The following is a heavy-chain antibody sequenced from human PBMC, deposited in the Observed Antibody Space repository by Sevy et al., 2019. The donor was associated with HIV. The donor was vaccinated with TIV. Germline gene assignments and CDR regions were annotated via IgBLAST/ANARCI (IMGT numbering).Heavy chain of an antibody. J-gene: IGHJ4*02. D-gene: IGHD2-2*01. Sequence: SETLSLTCTVSGGSISSGNYYWSWIRQPAGKGLEWIGRIYTSGSTNYNPSLKSRVTISVDTSKRQFSLKLSSVTAADTAVYYCARESGDCSSTSCYEGVFDYWGQGTLVTVSS. CDR1: GGSISSGNYY. CDR3: ARESGDCSSTSCYEGVFDY. V-gene: IGHV4-61*02. CDR2: IYTSGST.